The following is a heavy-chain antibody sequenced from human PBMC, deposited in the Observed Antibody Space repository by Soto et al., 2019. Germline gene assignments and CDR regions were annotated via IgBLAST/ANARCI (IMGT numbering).Heavy chain of an antibody. CDR1: RCSISGYY. CDR3: ARDPPDGDSYFDY. V-gene: IGHV4-59*01. Sequence: SETLSLTCTVSRCSISGYYWSWIRQPPGKGLEWIGYIYYSGTTNYNPSLKSRVTMSIDTSRNQFSLKLSSVTAANTAVYYCARDPPDGDSYFDYWGQGTLVTVPQ. CDR2: IYYSGTT. J-gene: IGHJ4*02. D-gene: IGHD4-17*01.